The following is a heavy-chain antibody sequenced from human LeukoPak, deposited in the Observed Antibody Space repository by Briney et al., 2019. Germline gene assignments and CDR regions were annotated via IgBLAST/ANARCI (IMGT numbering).Heavy chain of an antibody. CDR1: ADSISNFW. Sequence: SETLSLTCTVSADSISNFWWNWIRLPAGKGLEWIGRIHTSGGNNYNPSLRSRVTMSLDTSKNQFSLQLTPVTAADTAVYYCARFPSFYDLSGAANAFDIWGQGTMVIVSS. V-gene: IGHV4-4*07. J-gene: IGHJ3*02. D-gene: IGHD2-15*01. CDR3: ARFPSFYDLSGAANAFDI. CDR2: IHTSGGN.